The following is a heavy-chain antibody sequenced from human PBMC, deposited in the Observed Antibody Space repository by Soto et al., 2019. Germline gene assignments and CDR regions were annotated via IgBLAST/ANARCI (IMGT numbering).Heavy chain of an antibody. J-gene: IGHJ4*02. Sequence: PGGSLRLSCAASGLTFSNYWMSWVRQAPGKGLEWVANIKQDGSEQYYSDSVKGRFTISRDNAKNSLYLQMDSLRAEDTAVFYCAKGTIVVVPFAIGFDYWGQGALVT. CDR3: AKGTIVVVPFAIGFDY. V-gene: IGHV3-7*03. CDR2: IKQDGSEQ. D-gene: IGHD2-2*01. CDR1: GLTFSNYW.